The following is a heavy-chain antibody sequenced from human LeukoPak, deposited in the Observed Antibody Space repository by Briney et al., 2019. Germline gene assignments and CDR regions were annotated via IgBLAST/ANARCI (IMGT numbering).Heavy chain of an antibody. CDR2: ISISSGTI. J-gene: IGHJ6*02. D-gene: IGHD3-10*01. CDR3: ARGGGSGSYDYYYGMDV. CDR1: GFTFTGHN. Sequence: GGSLRLSCAASGFTFTGHNMNWVRQAPGKGLEWVAYISISSGTIYYADSVKGRFSISRDNAKSSLDLQMNSLRAEDTAVYYCARGGGSGSYDYYYGMDVWGQGTTVTVSS. V-gene: IGHV3-48*04.